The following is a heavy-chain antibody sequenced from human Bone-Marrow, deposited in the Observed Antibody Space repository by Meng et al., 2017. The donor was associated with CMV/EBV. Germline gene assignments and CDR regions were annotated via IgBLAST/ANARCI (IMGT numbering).Heavy chain of an antibody. D-gene: IGHD6-6*01. CDR3: ARERFSSSVGFDY. Sequence: ASVKVSCKASGYTFTSYGISWVRQAPGQGLEWMGRVNPSGGATSYSQKFQGRVTMTRDTAMSTVYMELSSLRSEDTAVYYCARERFSSSVGFDYWGQGKLVTVSS. V-gene: IGHV1-46*01. CDR1: GYTFTSYG. CDR2: VNPSGGAT. J-gene: IGHJ4*02.